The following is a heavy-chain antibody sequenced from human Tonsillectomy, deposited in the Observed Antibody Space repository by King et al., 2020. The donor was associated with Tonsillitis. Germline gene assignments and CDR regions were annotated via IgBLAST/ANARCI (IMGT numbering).Heavy chain of an antibody. V-gene: IGHV3-23*04. CDR1: GFTFSSYA. CDR2: ISGSGVRT. CDR3: AKEDYYDSSGYYPFDY. J-gene: IGHJ4*02. D-gene: IGHD3-22*01. Sequence: VPLVESGGGLVQPGGSLRLSCAASGFTFSSYAMSWVRQAPGKGLEWVSGISGSGVRTYYADSVKGRFTISRDNSKNTLYLQMNSLRAEDTAVYYCAKEDYYDSSGYYPFDYWGQGTLVSVSS.